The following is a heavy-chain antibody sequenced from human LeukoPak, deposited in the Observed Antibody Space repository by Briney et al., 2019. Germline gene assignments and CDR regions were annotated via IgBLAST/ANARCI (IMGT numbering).Heavy chain of an antibody. CDR3: ARARYSSSWACDY. V-gene: IGHV4-59*01. D-gene: IGHD6-13*01. CDR2: IYYSGST. Sequence: SETLSLTCTVSGGSISSYYWSWIRQPSGKGLEWIGYIYYSGSTNYNPSLKSRVTISVDTSKNQFSLKLSSVTAADTAVYYCARARYSSSWACDYWGQGTLVTVSS. CDR1: GGSISSYY. J-gene: IGHJ4*02.